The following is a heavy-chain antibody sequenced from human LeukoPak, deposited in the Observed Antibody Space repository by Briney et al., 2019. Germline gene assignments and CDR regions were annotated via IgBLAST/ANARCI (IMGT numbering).Heavy chain of an antibody. CDR3: ARDHLYDSSGFPYDAFDI. CDR1: GFTVSTNF. V-gene: IGHV3-53*01. D-gene: IGHD3-22*01. CDR2: IHSGGSS. Sequence: GGSLRLSCAASGFTVSTNFMAWVRQAPGKGLEWLSVIHSGGSSEYADSVKGRFTISRDTSKNTVYLQMNSLRAEDTAVYYCARDHLYDSSGFPYDAFDIWGQGTIVTVSS. J-gene: IGHJ3*02.